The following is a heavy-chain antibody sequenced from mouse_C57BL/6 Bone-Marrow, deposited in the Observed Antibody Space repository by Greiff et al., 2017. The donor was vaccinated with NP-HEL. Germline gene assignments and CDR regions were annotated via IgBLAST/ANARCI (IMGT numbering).Heavy chain of an antibody. CDR2: ISDGGSYT. J-gene: IGHJ4*01. Sequence: EVKLMESGGGLVKPGGSLKLSCAASGFTFSSYAMSWVRQTPEKRLEWVATISDGGSYTYYPDNVKGRFTISRDNAKNNLYLQMSHLKSEDTAMYDCARLYYDYDMDYWGQGTSVTVSS. CDR1: GFTFSSYA. CDR3: ARLYYDYDMDY. V-gene: IGHV5-4*03. D-gene: IGHD2-4*01.